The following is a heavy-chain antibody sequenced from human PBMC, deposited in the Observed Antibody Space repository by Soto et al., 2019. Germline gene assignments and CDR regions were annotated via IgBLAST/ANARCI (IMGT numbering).Heavy chain of an antibody. J-gene: IGHJ6*02. D-gene: IGHD2-21*02. V-gene: IGHV4-31*03. Sequence: QVQLQESGPGLVKPSQTLSLTCTVSGGSISSGGYYWSWIRQHPGKGLEGIGYIYYRGSTYYNPPLKSRVTISLDTSKNQFSLKLSSVTAADTAVYYCARVCGGDCHYGMDVWGQGTTVTVSS. CDR2: IYYRGST. CDR3: ARVCGGDCHYGMDV. CDR1: GGSISSGGYY.